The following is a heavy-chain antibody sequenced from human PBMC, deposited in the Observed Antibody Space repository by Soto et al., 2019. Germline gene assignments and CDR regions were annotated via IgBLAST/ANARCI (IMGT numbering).Heavy chain of an antibody. Sequence: SETLSLTCTVSGGSISSGDYYWSWIRQPPGKGLEWIGYIYYSGSTYYNPSLKSLVTISVDTSKNQFSLKLSSVTAADTAVYYCARDQMEQYYDFWSGYYTGSHGMDVWGQGTTVTVSS. CDR3: ARDQMEQYYDFWSGYYTGSHGMDV. CDR1: GGSISSGDYY. D-gene: IGHD3-3*01. V-gene: IGHV4-30-4*01. CDR2: IYYSGST. J-gene: IGHJ6*02.